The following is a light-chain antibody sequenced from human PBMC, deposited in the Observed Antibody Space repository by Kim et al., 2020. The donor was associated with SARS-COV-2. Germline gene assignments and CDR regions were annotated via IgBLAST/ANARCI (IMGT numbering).Light chain of an antibody. Sequence: DIQMTQSPSSLSASVGDRVTITCRASQAISNSLGWYQQKPGKAPQVLIFNASTLQSGVPSRFSGSGSGTDFTLTINSLQPEDVATYYCQKNYSAPLTFGHGNKVDIK. V-gene: IGKV1-27*01. CDR1: QAISNS. J-gene: IGKJ2*01. CDR3: QKNYSAPLT. CDR2: NAS.